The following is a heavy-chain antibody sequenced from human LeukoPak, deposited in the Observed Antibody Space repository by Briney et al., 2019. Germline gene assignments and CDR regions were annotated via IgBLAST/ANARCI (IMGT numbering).Heavy chain of an antibody. CDR3: AKYCGGDCYLLNGMDV. D-gene: IGHD2-21*02. Sequence: RPGGSLRLSCAASGFTFSSYAMSWVRQAPGKGLEWVSAISGSGGSTYYADSVKGRFTISRDNSKNTLYLQMNSLRAEDTAVYYCAKYCGGDCYLLNGMDVWGQRTTVTVSS. V-gene: IGHV3-23*01. J-gene: IGHJ6*02. CDR2: ISGSGGST. CDR1: GFTFSSYA.